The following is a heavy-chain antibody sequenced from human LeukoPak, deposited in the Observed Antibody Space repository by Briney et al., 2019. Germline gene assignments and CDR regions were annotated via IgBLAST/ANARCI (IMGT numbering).Heavy chain of an antibody. Sequence: ASVKVSCKPSGYTFTGYYMHWVRQAPGQGLEWMGRINPNSGGTNYAQKFQGRVTMTRETSISTAYMELSRLRSDDTAVYYCAREDGDYGINWFDPWGQGTLVTVSS. CDR3: AREDGDYGINWFDP. CDR1: GYTFTGYY. V-gene: IGHV1-2*06. D-gene: IGHD4-17*01. J-gene: IGHJ5*02. CDR2: INPNSGGT.